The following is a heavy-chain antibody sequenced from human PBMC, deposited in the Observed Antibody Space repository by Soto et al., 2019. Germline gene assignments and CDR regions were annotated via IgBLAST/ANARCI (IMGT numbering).Heavy chain of an antibody. J-gene: IGHJ3*02. CDR1: GFTFSSYG. D-gene: IGHD2-15*01. CDR3: SKVRAVVVVAATDTFDI. Sequence: GGSLRLSCAASGFTFSSYGMHWVRQAPGKGLEWVAVISYDGSSKYYADSVKGRFTISRDNSKNTLYLQMNSLRAEDTAVYYCSKVRAVVVVAATDTFDIWGQGTMVT. CDR2: ISYDGSSK. V-gene: IGHV3-30*18.